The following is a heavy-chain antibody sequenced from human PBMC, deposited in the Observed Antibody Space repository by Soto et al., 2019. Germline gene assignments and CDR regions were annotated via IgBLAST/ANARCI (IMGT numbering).Heavy chain of an antibody. V-gene: IGHV4-39*01. Sequence: SETLSLTCTVSGGSISSSSYYWGWIRQPPGKGLEWIGSIYYSGSTYYNPSLKSRVTISVDTSKNQFSLKLSSVTAADTAVYYCARSRGYSGYEYWYFDLWGRGTLVTVSS. CDR1: GGSISSSSYY. CDR2: IYYSGST. CDR3: ARSRGYSGYEYWYFDL. D-gene: IGHD5-12*01. J-gene: IGHJ2*01.